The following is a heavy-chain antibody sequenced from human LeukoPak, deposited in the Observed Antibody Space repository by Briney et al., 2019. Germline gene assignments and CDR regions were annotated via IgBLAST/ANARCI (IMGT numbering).Heavy chain of an antibody. CDR1: GYTFTYYY. CDR3: ATDLSHSSGYHNNWFDP. J-gene: IGHJ5*02. D-gene: IGHD3-22*01. CDR2: VDPEDGET. V-gene: IGHV1-69-2*01. Sequence: ASVKISCKVSGYTFTYYYMQWVAQAAGKGLEWRGLVDPEDGETIYAEKFQGSLTITAHTSTDTAYMELSSLRSEDTAVYYCATDLSHSSGYHNNWFDPWGQGTLVTVSS.